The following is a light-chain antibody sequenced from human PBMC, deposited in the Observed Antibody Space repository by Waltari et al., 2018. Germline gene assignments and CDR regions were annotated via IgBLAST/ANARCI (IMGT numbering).Light chain of an antibody. CDR1: QSVSSSY. Sequence: ETVLTQSPGTLSLSPGEGATLSCRTSQSVSSSYLAWYQQKPGQAPRLLIYGASSRATGIPDRFSGSGSGTDFTLTISRLEPEDSAVYYCQQYGSSPTTFGGGTKVEIK. V-gene: IGKV3-20*01. J-gene: IGKJ4*01. CDR3: QQYGSSPTT. CDR2: GAS.